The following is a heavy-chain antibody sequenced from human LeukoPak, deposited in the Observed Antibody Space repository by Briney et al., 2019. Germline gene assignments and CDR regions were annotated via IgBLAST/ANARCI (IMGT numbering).Heavy chain of an antibody. CDR3: ARKPTLIAFDI. CDR2: IYYSGST. D-gene: IGHD3-22*01. J-gene: IGHJ3*02. V-gene: IGHV4-59*01. CDR1: GGSISSYY. Sequence: SETLSLTCTVSGGSISSYYWSWIRQPPGKGLEWIGYIYYSGSTNYNPSLKSRVTISVDTSKNQFSLKLSSVTAADTAVYYCARKPTLIAFDIWGQGTMVTVSS.